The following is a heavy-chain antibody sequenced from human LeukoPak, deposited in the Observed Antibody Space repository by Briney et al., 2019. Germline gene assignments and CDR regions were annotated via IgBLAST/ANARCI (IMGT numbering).Heavy chain of an antibody. CDR1: GGTFSSYA. D-gene: IGHD3-22*01. J-gene: IGHJ6*02. CDR2: IIPIFGTA. Sequence: ASVKVSCKASGGTFSSYAISWVRQAPGQGLEWMGGIIPIFGTANYAQKFQGRVTITADESTSTAYMELSSLRSEDTAVYYCARHHPHHYDSSGYYEDYYYYGMDVWGQGTTVTVSS. V-gene: IGHV1-69*13. CDR3: ARHHPHHYDSSGYYEDYYYYGMDV.